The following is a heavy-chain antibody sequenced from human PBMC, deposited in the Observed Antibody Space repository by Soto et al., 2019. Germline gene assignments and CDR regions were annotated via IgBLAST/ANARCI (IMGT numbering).Heavy chain of an antibody. J-gene: IGHJ6*02. CDR1: GFTFSSYA. CDR3: AKGHKGDSSGWANYYYYGMDV. V-gene: IGHV3-23*01. CDR2: ISGSGGST. D-gene: IGHD6-19*01. Sequence: GGSLRLSCAASGFTFSSYAMSWVRQAPGKGLEWVSAISGSGGSTYYADSVKGRFTISRDNSKNTLYLQMNSLRAEDTAVYYCAKGHKGDSSGWANYYYYGMDVWGQGTTVTVSS.